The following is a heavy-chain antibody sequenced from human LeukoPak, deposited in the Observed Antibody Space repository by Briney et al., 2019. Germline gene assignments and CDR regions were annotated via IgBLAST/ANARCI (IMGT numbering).Heavy chain of an antibody. CDR3: ARGREDYDSGGYYLLFDF. J-gene: IGHJ4*02. D-gene: IGHD3-22*01. CDR2: ISSSGSTI. Sequence: GGSLRLSCAASGFTFSDYYMSWIRQAPGKGLEWVSYISSSGSTIYYADSVKGRFTISRDNAKNSLYLQMNSLRAEDTAVYYCARGREDYDSGGYYLLFDFWGQGTLVTVSS. CDR1: GFTFSDYY. V-gene: IGHV3-11*04.